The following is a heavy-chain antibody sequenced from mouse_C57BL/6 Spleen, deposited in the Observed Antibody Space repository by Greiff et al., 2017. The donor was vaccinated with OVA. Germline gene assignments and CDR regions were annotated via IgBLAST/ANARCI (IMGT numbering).Heavy chain of an antibody. CDR1: GFTFSSYG. D-gene: IGHD1-1*01. V-gene: IGHV5-6*02. J-gene: IGHJ2*01. CDR3: ARDGNPLDY. CDR2: ISSGGSYT. Sequence: DVKLVESGGDLVKPGGSLKLSCAASGFTFSSYGMSWVRQTPDKRLEWVATISSGGSYTYYPDSVKGRFTISRDNAKNTLYLQMSSLKSEDTAMYYCARDGNPLDYWGQGTTLTVSS.